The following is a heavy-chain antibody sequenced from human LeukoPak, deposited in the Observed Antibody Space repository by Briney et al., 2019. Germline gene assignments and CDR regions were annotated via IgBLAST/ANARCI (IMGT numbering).Heavy chain of an antibody. J-gene: IGHJ4*02. CDR1: GFTFSSYA. CDR3: ARDARYGYNFGPSDY. CDR2: ISYDGSNK. V-gene: IGHV3-30*04. D-gene: IGHD5-24*01. Sequence: GGSLRLSCAASGFTFSSYAMHGVRQAPGKGLEWVAVISYDGSNKYYADSVKGRFTISRDNSKNTLYLQMNSLRAEDTAVYYCARDARYGYNFGPSDYWGQGTLVTVSS.